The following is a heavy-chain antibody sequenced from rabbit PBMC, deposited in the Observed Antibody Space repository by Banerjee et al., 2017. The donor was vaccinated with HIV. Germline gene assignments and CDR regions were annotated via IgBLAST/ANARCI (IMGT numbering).Heavy chain of an antibody. CDR3: AREGYDDYGSFNL. J-gene: IGHJ4*01. CDR2: IYAGKGST. Sequence: QLKETGGGLVQPGGSLTLSCKASGFDFSSYYMSWVRQAPGKGLEWIGIIYAGKGSTDYASWVNGRFTISSDNAQNTVDLQMNSLTAADTATYFCAREGYDDYGSFNLWGQGTLVTVS. V-gene: IGHV1S7*01. CDR1: GFDFSSYY. D-gene: IGHD2-1*01.